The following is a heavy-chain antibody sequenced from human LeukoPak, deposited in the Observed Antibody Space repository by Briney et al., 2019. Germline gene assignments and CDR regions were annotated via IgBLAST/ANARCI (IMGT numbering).Heavy chain of an antibody. D-gene: IGHD3-22*01. J-gene: IGHJ4*02. Sequence: SETLSLTCTVSGGSISSSPYYWGWTRQPPGKGLEWIGSIYYSGTTHYNPSLESRVTISVDTSKNQFSLKLSSVTAADTAVYYCARDDYYDSSGYYYWGQGTLVTVSS. V-gene: IGHV4-39*07. CDR3: ARDDYYDSSGYYY. CDR1: GGSISSSPYY. CDR2: IYYSGTT.